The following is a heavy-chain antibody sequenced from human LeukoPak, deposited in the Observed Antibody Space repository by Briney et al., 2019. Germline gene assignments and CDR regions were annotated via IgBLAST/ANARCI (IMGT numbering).Heavy chain of an antibody. J-gene: IGHJ4*02. D-gene: IGHD6-19*01. V-gene: IGHV3-33*01. Sequence: QAGGSLRLSCAASGFTFINYGIHWARQAPGKGLEWVALIRYDGSNKYYAGSVRGRFTISRDNSKNTVYLQMNSLRGEDTAVYYCARAGNENSSGYYYWGQGTLVTVSS. CDR2: IRYDGSNK. CDR3: ARAGNENSSGYYY. CDR1: GFTFINYG.